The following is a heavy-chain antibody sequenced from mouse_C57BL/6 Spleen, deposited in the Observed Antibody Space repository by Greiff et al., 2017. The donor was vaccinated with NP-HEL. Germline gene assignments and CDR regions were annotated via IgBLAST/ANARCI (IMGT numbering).Heavy chain of an antibody. CDR3: AILMASFAY. J-gene: IGHJ3*01. CDR1: GYAFSSSW. Sequence: QVQLQQSGPELVKPGASVKISCKASGYAFSSSWMNWVKQRPGKGLEWIGRIYPGDGDTNYNGKFKGKATLTVDKSSSTAYMQLSSLTSEDSAVYYCAILMASFAYWGQGTLVTVSA. CDR2: IYPGDGDT. D-gene: IGHD2-3*01. V-gene: IGHV1-82*01.